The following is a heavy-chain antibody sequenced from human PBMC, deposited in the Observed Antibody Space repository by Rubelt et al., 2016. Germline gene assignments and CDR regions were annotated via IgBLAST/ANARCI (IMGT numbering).Heavy chain of an antibody. CDR1: GGSFSGYY. Sequence: QVQLQQWGAGLLKPSETLSLTCAVYGGSFSGYYWSWIRQPPGKGLEWIGEINHSGCTNYNPSLKRGGTISVDTSKNQFSLKRSAVTAADTAVYYCARAAGGRLFDPWGQGTLVTVSS. J-gene: IGHJ5*02. CDR2: INHSGCT. D-gene: IGHD3-16*01. CDR3: ARAAGGRLFDP. V-gene: IGHV4-34*01.